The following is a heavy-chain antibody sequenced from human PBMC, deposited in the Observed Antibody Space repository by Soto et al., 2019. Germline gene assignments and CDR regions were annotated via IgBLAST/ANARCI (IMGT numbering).Heavy chain of an antibody. CDR1: GYTFTGYY. J-gene: IGHJ3*02. Sequence: ASVKVSCKASGYTFTGYYMHWVRQAPGQGLEWMGMINPNSGGTSYAQKFQGRVTMTRDTSTSTVYMELSSLRSEDTAVYYCAREELRPNDAFDIWGQGTMVTVSS. CDR2: INPNSGGT. V-gene: IGHV1-46*03. D-gene: IGHD1-7*01. CDR3: AREELRPNDAFDI.